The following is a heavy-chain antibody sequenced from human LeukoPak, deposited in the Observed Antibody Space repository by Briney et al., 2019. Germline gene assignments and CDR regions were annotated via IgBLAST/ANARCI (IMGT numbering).Heavy chain of an antibody. CDR3: ARVGDYVWGSYRSFDY. V-gene: IGHV4-30-4*01. D-gene: IGHD3-16*02. CDR1: GGSISSGDYY. Sequence: PSQTLSLTCTVSGGSISSGDYYWSWIRQPPGKGLEWIGYIYCSGSTYYNPSLKSRVTISVDTSKNQFSVKLSSVTAADTAVYYCARVGDYVWGSYRSFDYWGQGTLVTVSS. J-gene: IGHJ4*02. CDR2: IYCSGST.